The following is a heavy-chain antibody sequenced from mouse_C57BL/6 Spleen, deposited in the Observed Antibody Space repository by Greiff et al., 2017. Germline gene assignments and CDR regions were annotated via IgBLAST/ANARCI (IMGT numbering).Heavy chain of an antibody. D-gene: IGHD4-1*01. CDR2: IYPSDSET. V-gene: IGHV1-61*01. CDR3: ARNWEGVDY. Sequence: QVQLQQPGAELVRPGSSVKLSCKASGYTFTSYWMDWVKQRPGQGLEWIGNIYPSDSETHYNQKFKDKATLTVDKSSSTAYMQLSSLTSEDSAVYYCARNWEGVDYWGQGTTLTVSS. CDR1: GYTFTSYW. J-gene: IGHJ2*01.